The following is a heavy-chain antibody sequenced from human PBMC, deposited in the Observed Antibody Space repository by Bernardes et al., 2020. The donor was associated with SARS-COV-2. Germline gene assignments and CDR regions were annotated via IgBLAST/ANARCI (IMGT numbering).Heavy chain of an antibody. CDR3: TRNFGGLGL. CDR2: INADGSIT. CDR1: GFTFSTYS. D-gene: IGHD3-10*01. V-gene: IGHV3-74*01. Sequence: GGSLRLSCEASGFTFSTYSMFWVRQAQGKGLVWVSFINADGSITTYADSVNGRFTVSRDNAQNTLYLQMNSLRAEDTAVYYCTRNFGGLGLWGQGTLVTVSS. J-gene: IGHJ4*02.